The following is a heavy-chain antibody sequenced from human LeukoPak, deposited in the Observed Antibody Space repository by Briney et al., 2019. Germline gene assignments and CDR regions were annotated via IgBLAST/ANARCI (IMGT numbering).Heavy chain of an antibody. V-gene: IGHV3-9*01. D-gene: IGHD2-15*01. J-gene: IGHJ4*02. CDR2: ISWNSGSI. CDR3: AKDLTVAATAFDY. CDR1: GFTFDDYA. Sequence: PGGSLRLSCAASGFTFDDYAMHWVRQAPGKGLEWVSGISWNSGSIGYADSVKGRFTISRDNAKNSLYLQLNSLRAEDTALYYCAKDLTVAATAFDYWGQGTLVTVSS.